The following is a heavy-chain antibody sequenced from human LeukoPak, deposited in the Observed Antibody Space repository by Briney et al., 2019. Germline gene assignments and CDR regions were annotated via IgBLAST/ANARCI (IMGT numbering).Heavy chain of an antibody. D-gene: IGHD3-22*01. CDR3: AKRGYDSSCYYGYFAH. J-gene: IGHJ4*02. CDR1: GFTFSTYA. CDR2: ISGSGGST. V-gene: IGHV3-23*01. Sequence: PGGSLSLSCAASGFTFSTYAMSWVRQPPGKGLEWVSVISGSGGSTYSADSLKGRFTISRDNSRTMLYLQMTSLRAEDTAAYYCAKRGYDSSCYYGYFAHWGQGTLVTVSS.